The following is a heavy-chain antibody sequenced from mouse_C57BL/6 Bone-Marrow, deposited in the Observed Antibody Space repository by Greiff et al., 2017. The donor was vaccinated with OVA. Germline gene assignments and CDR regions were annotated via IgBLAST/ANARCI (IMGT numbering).Heavy chain of an antibody. CDR2: IDPSDSYT. D-gene: IGHD3-1*01. Sequence: QVQLKQPGAELVMPGASVKLSCKASGYTFTSYWMHWVKQRPGQGLEWIGEIDPSDSYTNYNQKFKGKSTLTVDKSSSTAYMQLSSLTSEDSAVYYCARSGPLFYYAMDYWGQGTSVTVSS. J-gene: IGHJ4*01. CDR1: GYTFTSYW. CDR3: ARSGPLFYYAMDY. V-gene: IGHV1-69*01.